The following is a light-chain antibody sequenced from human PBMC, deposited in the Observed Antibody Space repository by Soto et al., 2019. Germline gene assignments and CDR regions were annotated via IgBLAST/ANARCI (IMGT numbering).Light chain of an antibody. CDR1: QSISSW. V-gene: IGKV1-5*03. CDR2: KAS. Sequence: DIRMTQSPSTLSASVGYRVTITCRASQSISSWLAWYQQKPGKAPKLLIYKASSLESGVPSRFSGSGSGTEFTLTISSLQPDDFATYYCQQYNSYSRTFGQGTKVEIK. CDR3: QQYNSYSRT. J-gene: IGKJ1*01.